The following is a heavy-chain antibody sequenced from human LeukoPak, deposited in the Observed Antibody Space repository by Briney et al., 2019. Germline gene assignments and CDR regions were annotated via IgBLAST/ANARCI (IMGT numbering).Heavy chain of an antibody. D-gene: IGHD1-26*01. V-gene: IGHV4-59*12. CDR3: ARDGGATAGYYFDY. J-gene: IGHJ4*02. CDR1: GGFNTHYY. CDR2: FYHSAST. Sequence: PSETLSLTCSVSGGFNTHYYWSWIRQPPGKGLEWIGYFYHSASTNYNPSLKSRVTISVDTSKNQFSLKLSSVTAADTAVYYCARDGGATAGYYFDYWGQGTLVTVSS.